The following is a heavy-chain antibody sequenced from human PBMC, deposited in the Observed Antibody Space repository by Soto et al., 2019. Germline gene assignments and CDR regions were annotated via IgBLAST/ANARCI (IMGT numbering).Heavy chain of an antibody. CDR2: IYYSGST. CDR3: ARALVGGSTTNWFDP. J-gene: IGHJ5*02. V-gene: IGHV4-30-4*01. D-gene: IGHD2-15*01. Sequence: SETLSLTCTVSGGSISSGDYYWSWIRQPPGKGLEWIGYIYYSGSTYYNPSLKSRVAISVDTSKNQFSLKLSSVTAAATAVYYCARALVGGSTTNWFDPWGQGTLVTVSS. CDR1: GGSISSGDYY.